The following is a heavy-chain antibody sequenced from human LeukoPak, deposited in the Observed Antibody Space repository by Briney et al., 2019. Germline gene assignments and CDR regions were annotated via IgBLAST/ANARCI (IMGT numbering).Heavy chain of an antibody. J-gene: IGHJ4*02. CDR1: GFTFSSYG. V-gene: IGHV3-33*06. CDR2: IWYDGSNK. Sequence: GGSLRLSCAASGFTFSSYGMHWVRQARGKWLEWVAVIWYDGSNKYYADSVKGRFTISRDNSKNTLYLQMNSPRAEDTAVYYCAKDMELFGEFEFDYWGQGTLVTVSS. D-gene: IGHD3-10*02. CDR3: AKDMELFGEFEFDY.